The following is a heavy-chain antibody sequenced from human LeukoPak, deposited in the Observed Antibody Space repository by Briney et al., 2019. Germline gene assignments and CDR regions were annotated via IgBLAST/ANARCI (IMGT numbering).Heavy chain of an antibody. V-gene: IGHV3-23*01. J-gene: IGHJ6*02. CDR1: GFTFSSYV. CDR2: ISGSAGNT. Sequence: GGSLRLSCAASGFTFSSYVMTWVRQAPGRGLEWVSGISGSAGNTYYADSVKGRFTISRDNSKNTLYLQMNSLRAEDTAVYYCAKVQAYYYYGMDVWGQGTTVTVSS. CDR3: AKVQAYYYYGMDV.